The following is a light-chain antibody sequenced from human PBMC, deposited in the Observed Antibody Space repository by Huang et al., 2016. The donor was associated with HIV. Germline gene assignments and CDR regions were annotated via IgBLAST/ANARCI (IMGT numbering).Light chain of an antibody. CDR3: QQYYSSLMFS. CDR1: QSVLDSSDNRNY. Sequence: DIVMTQSPDSLAVSLGERATINCKSSQSVLDSSDNRNYLAWYQKRPGQPPKLLIHWASIRESGVPDRVTGSGSGTDFTLTISSLQAEDVAVYYCQQYYSSLMFSFGQGTRVEIK. V-gene: IGKV4-1*01. J-gene: IGKJ2*03. CDR2: WAS.